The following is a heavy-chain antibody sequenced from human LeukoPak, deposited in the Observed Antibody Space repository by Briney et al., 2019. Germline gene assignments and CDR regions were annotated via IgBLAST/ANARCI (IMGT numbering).Heavy chain of an antibody. CDR2: IRYDGSNK. D-gene: IGHD6-6*01. CDR3: AGDIAARRSYFDY. J-gene: IGHJ4*02. V-gene: IGHV3-30*02. Sequence: GGSLRLSCAASGFTFSSYGMHWVRQAPGKGLEWVAFIRYDGSNKYYADSVKGRFTISRDNSKNTLYLQMNSLRAEDTAVYYCAGDIAARRSYFDYWGQGTLVTVSS. CDR1: GFTFSSYG.